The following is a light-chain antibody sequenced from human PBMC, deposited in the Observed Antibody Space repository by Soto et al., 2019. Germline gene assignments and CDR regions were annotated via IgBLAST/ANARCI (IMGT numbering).Light chain of an antibody. V-gene: IGKV1-27*01. CDR3: KKYSGAPF. CDR1: QGIRNF. CDR2: AAS. J-gene: IGKJ3*01. Sequence: DIQMTQSPTSLSASVGDRVTITCRASQGIRNFVAWYQQKPGKAPKLLIYAASTLQSGVPSRFSGSGSGTDFPLTTTALQPEVVAIYSWKKYSGAPFFGPGTKGKIK.